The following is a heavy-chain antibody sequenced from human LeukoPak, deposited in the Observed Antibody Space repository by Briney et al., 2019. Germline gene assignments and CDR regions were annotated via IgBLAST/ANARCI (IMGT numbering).Heavy chain of an antibody. J-gene: IGHJ6*03. Sequence: TPSETLSLTCTVSGGSITNYYWSWIRQPPGKGLEWIGYIYYSGSPFYNPSLKSRVTISVDTSNNQFSLKLSSVTAADTAVYYCARDLSGEAYYYYYYMDVWGKGTTVTVSS. D-gene: IGHD1-26*01. CDR2: IYYSGSP. CDR3: ARDLSGEAYYYYYYMDV. V-gene: IGHV4-59*01. CDR1: GGSITNYY.